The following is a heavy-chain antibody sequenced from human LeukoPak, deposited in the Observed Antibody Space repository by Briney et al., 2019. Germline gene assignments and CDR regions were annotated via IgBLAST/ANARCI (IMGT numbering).Heavy chain of an antibody. J-gene: IGHJ1*01. CDR1: GGSISSSSYY. CDR3: ARGPYYYDSNGYWR. D-gene: IGHD3-22*01. Sequence: PSETLSLTCTVSGGSISSSSYYWGWIRQPPGKGLEWIGSIYYSGSTYYNPSLKSRVTISVDTSKNQFSLKLSSVTLADTAVYYCARGPYYYDSNGYWRWGQGTLVTVSS. CDR2: IYYSGST. V-gene: IGHV4-39*07.